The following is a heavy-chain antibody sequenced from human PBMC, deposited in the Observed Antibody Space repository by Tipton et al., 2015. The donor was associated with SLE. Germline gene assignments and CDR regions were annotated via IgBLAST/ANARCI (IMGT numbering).Heavy chain of an antibody. CDR3: AREMEYSSSSGGFDY. V-gene: IGHV4-34*01. CDR2: INHGGNT. J-gene: IGHJ4*02. D-gene: IGHD6-6*01. CDR1: GGSSSIYY. Sequence: TLSLTCAVSGGSSSIYYWRWIRQAPGKGLEWIGEINHGGNTNYNPSLKSRVTISVDTSKNQFSLKLSSVTAADTAVYYCAREMEYSSSSGGFDYWGQGTLVTVSS.